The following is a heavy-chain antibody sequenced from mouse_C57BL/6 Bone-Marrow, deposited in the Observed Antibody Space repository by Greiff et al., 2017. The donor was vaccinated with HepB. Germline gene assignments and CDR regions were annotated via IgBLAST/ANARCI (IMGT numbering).Heavy chain of an antibody. CDR2: IDPSDSYT. V-gene: IGHV1-59*01. J-gene: IGHJ2*01. D-gene: IGHD1-1*01. Sequence: QVQLQQSGAELVRPGTSVKLSCKASGYTFTSYWMHWVKQRPGQGLEWIGVIDPSDSYTNYNQKFKGKATLTVDTSSSTAYMQLSSLTSEDSAVYYCARSLLPYYFDYWGQGTTLTVSS. CDR1: GYTFTSYW. CDR3: ARSLLPYYFDY.